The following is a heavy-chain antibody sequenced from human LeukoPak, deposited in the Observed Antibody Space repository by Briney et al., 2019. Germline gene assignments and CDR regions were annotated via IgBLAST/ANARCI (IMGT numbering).Heavy chain of an antibody. Sequence: ASVKVSCKASGYTFTRYGVNWVRQAPGQGLEWMGWINTNTGNPTYAQGFTGRFVFSLDTSVSTAYLQISSLKAEDTAVYYCARLRYFDWLSGGYFDYWGQGTLVTVSS. CDR2: INTNTGNP. D-gene: IGHD3-9*01. J-gene: IGHJ4*02. CDR3: ARLRYFDWLSGGYFDY. V-gene: IGHV7-4-1*02. CDR1: GYTFTRYG.